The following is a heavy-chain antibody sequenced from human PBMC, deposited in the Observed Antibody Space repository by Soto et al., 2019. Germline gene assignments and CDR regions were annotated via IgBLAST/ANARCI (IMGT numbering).Heavy chain of an antibody. J-gene: IGHJ3*02. CDR3: ARSWGRLVTSAFDI. CDR1: GGTFSSYD. V-gene: IGHV1-69*13. Sequence: SSVTVSCLASGGTFSSYDISLVRQAPAQRLEWMGGIIPIFGTANYAQKFQGRVTITADESTSTAYMELSSLRSEDTVVYYCARSWGRLVTSAFDIWGQGTMVTVSS. D-gene: IGHD3-9*01. CDR2: IIPIFGTA.